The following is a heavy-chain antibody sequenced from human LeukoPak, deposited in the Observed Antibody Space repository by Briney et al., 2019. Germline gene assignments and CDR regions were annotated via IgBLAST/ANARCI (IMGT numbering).Heavy chain of an antibody. CDR1: GGSMSPYY. Sequence: PSETLSLTCTVSGGSMSPYYWSWVRQPPGKGLEWIAYIYYSGSTNYNPSLKSRVTISVDTSKNQFSLKLSSVTAADTAVYYCARHTYPRACGLHIWGQGTMVTVSS. CDR3: ARHTYPRACGLHI. CDR2: IYYSGST. D-gene: IGHD2-21*01. V-gene: IGHV4-59*08. J-gene: IGHJ3*02.